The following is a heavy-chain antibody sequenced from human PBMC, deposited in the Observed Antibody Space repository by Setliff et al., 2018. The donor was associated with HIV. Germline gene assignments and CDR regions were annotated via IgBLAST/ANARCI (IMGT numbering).Heavy chain of an antibody. J-gene: IGHJ3*02. CDR2: IYYTGST. CDR1: GDSITSSSYY. V-gene: IGHV4-39*01. CDR3: ARHPLSRRRRTTVTTVGAFDI. D-gene: IGHD4-17*01. Sequence: SETLSLTCTVSGDSITSSSYYWGWIRQPPGKGLEWIGSIYYTGSTSYNPSLTSRVSISVDTSTSQSSLKPISVTAADTAVYYCARHPLSRRRRTTVTTVGAFDIWGQGTKVTVSS.